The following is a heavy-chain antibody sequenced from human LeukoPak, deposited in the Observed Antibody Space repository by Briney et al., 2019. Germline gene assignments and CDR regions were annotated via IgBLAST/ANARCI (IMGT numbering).Heavy chain of an antibody. CDR3: ARGRLRYCSSTSCYPTEYFKH. CDR1: GFTFSSYE. CDR2: ISSGSTI. Sequence: PGGSLRLSCAASGFTFSSYEMNWVRQAPGKGLEWVSYISSGSTIYYADSVKGRFTISRDNAKNSLYLQMNRLRAEDTAVYYCARGRLRYCSSTSCYPTEYFKHWGQGTLVTVSS. D-gene: IGHD2-2*01. J-gene: IGHJ1*01. V-gene: IGHV3-48*03.